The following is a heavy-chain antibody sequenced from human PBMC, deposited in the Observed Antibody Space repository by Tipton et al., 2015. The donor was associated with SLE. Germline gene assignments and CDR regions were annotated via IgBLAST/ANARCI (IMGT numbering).Heavy chain of an antibody. V-gene: IGHV4-34*01. Sequence: TLSLTCAVHRGSFSGSYWSWIRQSPGKGLEWIGEVYPGGHTNLNPSLKSRVTISLDTSRNQFTLKLTSLTAADTAIYFCARDGGRGMLVFCGQGAL. J-gene: IGHJ4*02. CDR1: RGSFSGSY. D-gene: IGHD2-15*01. CDR3: ARDGGRGMLVF. CDR2: VYPGGHT.